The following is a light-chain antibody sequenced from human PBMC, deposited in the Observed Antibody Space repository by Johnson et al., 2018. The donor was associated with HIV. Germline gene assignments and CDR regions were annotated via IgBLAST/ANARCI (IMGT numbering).Light chain of an antibody. Sequence: QSVLTQPPSVSAAPGQKVTISCSGSSSNIGNNYVSWYQQVPGTAPKLLIFDNNKRPSGIPDRFSGSKSGTSATLGITGLQTGDEDDYYCGTWDSSLSAGYVFGTGTKVTVL. CDR2: DNN. CDR1: SSNIGNNY. J-gene: IGLJ1*01. V-gene: IGLV1-51*01. CDR3: GTWDSSLSAGYV.